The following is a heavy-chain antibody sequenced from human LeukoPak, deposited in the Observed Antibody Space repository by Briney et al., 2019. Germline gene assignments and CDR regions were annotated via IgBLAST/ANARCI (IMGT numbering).Heavy chain of an antibody. CDR1: GSTLSNHG. J-gene: IGHJ6*02. D-gene: IGHD3-10*01. CDR3: AKPIYGSGTYYNVFFYAMDV. CDR2: ISYDGSNK. V-gene: IGHV3-30*18. Sequence: GGSLRLSCAASGSTLSNHGMHWVRQAPGKGLKWVAIISYDGSNKYYADSVKGRFTISRDNSKNTLYLQMNSLRPEDTAVYYCAKPIYGSGTYYNVFFYAMDVWGRGTTVTVSS.